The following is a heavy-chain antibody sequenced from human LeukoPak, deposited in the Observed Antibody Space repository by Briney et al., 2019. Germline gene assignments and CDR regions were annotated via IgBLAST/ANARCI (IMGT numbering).Heavy chain of an antibody. V-gene: IGHV4-39*01. CDR1: GDPTNRGNYY. Sequence: PSDTLTLPCSVSGDPTNRGNYYWRWIRQPPGKVLERXXXIYYSTNTYYNPSLLGRVSISIDTSRNQFSLRVSSVTAADTAVYYCARQERSSLPPKWFDPWGQGTLVIVSS. CDR3: ARQERSSLPPKWFDP. D-gene: IGHD1-1*01. J-gene: IGHJ5*02. CDR2: IYYSTNT.